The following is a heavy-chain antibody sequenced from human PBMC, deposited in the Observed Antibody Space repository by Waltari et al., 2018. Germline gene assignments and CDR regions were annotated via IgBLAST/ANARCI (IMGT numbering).Heavy chain of an antibody. CDR3: VTLGIAAAGPGVY. Sequence: QLQLQESGPGLVKPSETLSLTCTVSGGSISSSRYYWGWIRQHPGKGLEWIGSIYYSGSTYYNPSLKSRVTISVDTSKNQFSLKLSSVTAADTAVYYCVTLGIAAAGPGVYWGQGTLVTVSS. V-gene: IGHV4-39*01. J-gene: IGHJ4*02. CDR2: IYYSGST. CDR1: GGSISSSRYY. D-gene: IGHD6-13*01.